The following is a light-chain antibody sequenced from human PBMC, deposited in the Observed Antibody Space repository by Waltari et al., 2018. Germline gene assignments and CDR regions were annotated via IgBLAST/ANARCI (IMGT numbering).Light chain of an antibody. CDR3: CSYAGITAWV. V-gene: IGLV2-23*02. Sequence: QSALTQPASVSGSPGQSITISCTGTSSDIGNWNFVSWYQRHPGKAPKLIIYEVNKRPSGISNCFSGSKSGNTASLTVSGLQAEDEADYYCCSYAGITAWVFGGGTKLTVL. CDR2: EVN. CDR1: SSDIGNWNF. J-gene: IGLJ3*02.